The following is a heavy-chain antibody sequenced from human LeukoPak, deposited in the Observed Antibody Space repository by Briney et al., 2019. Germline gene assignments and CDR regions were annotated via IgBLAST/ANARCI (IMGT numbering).Heavy chain of an antibody. CDR3: AIRGYDLAYYMDV. Sequence: GASVKVSCKASGGTFSSYAISWVRQAPGQGLEWMGGIIPIFGTANYAQKFQGRVTITADESTSTAYMELSSLRSEDTAVYYCAIRGYDLAYYMDVWGKGTTATISS. D-gene: IGHD5-12*01. J-gene: IGHJ6*03. CDR1: GGTFSSYA. CDR2: IIPIFGTA. V-gene: IGHV1-69*13.